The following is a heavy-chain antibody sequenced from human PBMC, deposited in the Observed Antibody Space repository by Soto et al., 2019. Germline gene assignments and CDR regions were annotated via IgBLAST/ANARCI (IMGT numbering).Heavy chain of an antibody. CDR3: ARNCSWVQQVPHSGYYYGMDV. CDR1: GFTFSSYA. V-gene: IGHV3-30-3*01. CDR2: ISYDGSNK. Sequence: GGSLRLSCAASGFTFSSYAMHWVRQAPGKGLEWVAVISYDGSNKYYADSVKGRFTISRDNSKNTLYLQMNSLRAEDTAVYYYARNCSWVQQVPHSGYYYGMDVWGQGTTVTVS. J-gene: IGHJ6*02. D-gene: IGHD6-13*01.